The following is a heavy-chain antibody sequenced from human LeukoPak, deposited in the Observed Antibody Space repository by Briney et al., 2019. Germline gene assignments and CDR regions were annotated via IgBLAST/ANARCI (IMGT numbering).Heavy chain of an antibody. D-gene: IGHD5-12*01. CDR1: GGTFSSYA. V-gene: IGHV1-69*04. Sequence: SVKVSCKASGGTFSSYAISWVRKAPGQGLEWMGRIIPILGIANYAQKFQGRVTITADKSTSTAYMELSSLRSEDTAVYYCARGVSDGYNTPTGYWGQGTLVTVSS. CDR3: ARGVSDGYNTPTGY. J-gene: IGHJ4*02. CDR2: IIPILGIA.